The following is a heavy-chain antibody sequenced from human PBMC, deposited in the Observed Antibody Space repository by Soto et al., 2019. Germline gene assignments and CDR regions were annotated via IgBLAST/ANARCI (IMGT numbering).Heavy chain of an antibody. D-gene: IGHD2-8*01. J-gene: IGHJ4*02. CDR2: ISSSSYI. CDR1: GFTFSSYS. Sequence: GGSLRLSCAASGFTFSSYSMNWVRQAPGKGLEWVSSISSSSYIYYADSVKGRFTISRDNAKNSLYLQMNSLRAEDTAVYYCARDHCTNGVCYFDYWGQGTLVTVSS. CDR3: ARDHCTNGVCYFDY. V-gene: IGHV3-21*01.